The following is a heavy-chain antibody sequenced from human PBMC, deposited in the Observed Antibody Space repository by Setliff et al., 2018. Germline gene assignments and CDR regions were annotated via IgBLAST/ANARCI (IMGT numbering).Heavy chain of an antibody. CDR1: GGSISSGSYY. Sequence: SETLSLTCTVSGGSISSGSYYWSWIRQPAGKGLEWIGHIYTSGSTNYNPSLKSRVTISVDTSKNQFSLKLSSVTAADTAVYYCARTDDGSGYYYGWGQGTLVTVSS. CDR3: ARTDDGSGYYYG. J-gene: IGHJ4*02. V-gene: IGHV4-61*09. D-gene: IGHD3-22*01. CDR2: IYTSGST.